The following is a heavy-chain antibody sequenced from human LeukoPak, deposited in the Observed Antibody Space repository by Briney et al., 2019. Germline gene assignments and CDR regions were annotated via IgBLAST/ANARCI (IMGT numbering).Heavy chain of an antibody. Sequence: GGSLRLSCAASGFTFSSQAMSWVRQAPGKGLEWVAVISYDGSNKYYADSVKGRFTISRDNSKNTLYLQMNSLRAEDTAVYYCAKGGYYDSSGPAEYFQHWGQGTLVTVSS. CDR1: GFTFSSQA. V-gene: IGHV3-30*18. J-gene: IGHJ1*01. CDR3: AKGGYYDSSGPAEYFQH. CDR2: ISYDGSNK. D-gene: IGHD3-22*01.